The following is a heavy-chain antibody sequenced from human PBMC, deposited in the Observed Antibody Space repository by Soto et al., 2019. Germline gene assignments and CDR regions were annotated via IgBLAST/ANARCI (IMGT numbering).Heavy chain of an antibody. CDR3: ATPLAYAMRGWDGLDV. CDR2: IISIFGTT. V-gene: IGHV1-69*01. CDR1: GGTFSSYV. D-gene: IGHD2-8*01. Sequence: QVQLVQSGAEVKKPGSSVKVSCKASGGTFSSYVIGWVRQAPGQGLEWMGGIISIFGTTHYAQRFHGRVTITADEYPSTAYMELSSLRSEDTAVYYCATPLAYAMRGWDGLDVWGQGTTVTVSS. J-gene: IGHJ6*02.